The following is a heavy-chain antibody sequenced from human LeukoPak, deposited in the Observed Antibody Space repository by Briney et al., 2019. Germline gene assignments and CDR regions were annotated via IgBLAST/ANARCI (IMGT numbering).Heavy chain of an antibody. Sequence: ASLQVTCKASGGNFRSYTIRWVGKAPRQGLEWMCRIIPLLGIANYAQKFQGTVTITADKSTSTAYMELSSLRSEDTAVYYCARGYDFWSGQEDYGMDVWGQGTTVTVSS. J-gene: IGHJ6*02. CDR3: ARGYDFWSGQEDYGMDV. D-gene: IGHD3-3*01. CDR2: IIPLLGIA. CDR1: GGNFRSYT. V-gene: IGHV1-69*02.